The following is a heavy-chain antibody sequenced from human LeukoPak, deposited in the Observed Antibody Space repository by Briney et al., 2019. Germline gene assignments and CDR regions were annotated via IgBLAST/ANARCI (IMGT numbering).Heavy chain of an antibody. Sequence: GGSLRLSCAASGFTFSSYSMNWVRQAPGKGLEWVSSISSSSSYIYYADSVKGRFTISRDNAKNSLYLQTNSLRAEDTAVYYCARGGYYVWGSYLDTYFDYWGQGTLVTVSS. CDR3: ARGGYYVWGSYLDTYFDY. J-gene: IGHJ4*02. CDR1: GFTFSSYS. V-gene: IGHV3-21*01. CDR2: ISSSSSYI. D-gene: IGHD3-16*02.